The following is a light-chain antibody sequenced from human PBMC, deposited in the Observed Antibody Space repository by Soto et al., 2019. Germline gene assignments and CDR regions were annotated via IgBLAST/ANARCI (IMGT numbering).Light chain of an antibody. CDR1: SSNIGNNY. Sequence: SVRAQPPPVSAAPGQKVTLSCSGSSSNIGNNYVSWYQQLPGTAPKLLIYDNNKRPSGIPDRFSGSKSGTSATLGITGLQTGDEADYYCGTWDSSLSAYVFGTGTKVTVL. CDR3: GTWDSSLSAYV. V-gene: IGLV1-51*01. J-gene: IGLJ1*01. CDR2: DNN.